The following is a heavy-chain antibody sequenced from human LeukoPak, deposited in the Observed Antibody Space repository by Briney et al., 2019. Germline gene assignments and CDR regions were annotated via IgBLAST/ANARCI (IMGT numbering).Heavy chain of an antibody. J-gene: IGHJ4*02. V-gene: IGHV3-33*01. CDR2: IWYDGSNK. CDR1: GFTFSSYG. D-gene: IGHD6-13*01. Sequence: PGGSLRLSCAASGFTFSSYGMHWVRQAPGKGLEWVAVIWYDGSNKYYADSVKGRFTISRDNSKNTLYPQMNSLRAEDTAVYYCAREGETEIAAAAFDYWGQGTLVTVSS. CDR3: AREGETEIAAAAFDY.